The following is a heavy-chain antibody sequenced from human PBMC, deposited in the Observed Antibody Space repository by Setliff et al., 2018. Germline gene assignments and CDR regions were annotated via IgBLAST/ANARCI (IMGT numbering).Heavy chain of an antibody. J-gene: IGHJ4*02. CDR2: IYYVGTT. Sequence: SETLSLTCTVSADSGGSISSGGYYWSWIRQFPGKGLEWIGYIYYVGTTYYNPSLKSRVMISVDTSKNQFSLKLSSVTAADTAVYYCARVFYYGSGSYLYYFDSWGQGTLVTVSS. CDR1: ADSGGSISSGGYY. V-gene: IGHV4-31*03. CDR3: ARVFYYGSGSYLYYFDS. D-gene: IGHD3-10*01.